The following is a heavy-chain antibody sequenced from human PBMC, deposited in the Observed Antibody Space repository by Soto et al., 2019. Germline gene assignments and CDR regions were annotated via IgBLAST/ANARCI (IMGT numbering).Heavy chain of an antibody. D-gene: IGHD3-3*01. V-gene: IGHV3-23*01. CDR2: ISGSGGST. CDR1: GFTFSSYA. Sequence: GGSLRLSCAASGFTFSSYAMSWVRQAPGKGLEWVSAISGSGGSTYYADSVKGRFTISRDNSKNTLYLQMNSLRAEDTAVYYCAKGPDYDFWSGYFDYWGQGTLVTVSS. J-gene: IGHJ4*02. CDR3: AKGPDYDFWSGYFDY.